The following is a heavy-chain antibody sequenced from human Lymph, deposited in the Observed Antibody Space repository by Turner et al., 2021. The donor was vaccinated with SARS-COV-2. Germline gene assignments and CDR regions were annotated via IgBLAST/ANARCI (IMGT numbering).Heavy chain of an antibody. V-gene: IGHV3-33*01. Sequence: QVQLVESGGGVVQPGRSLRLSCAASGFTFSSFGMHWVRQAPGKGLEWVAVIWLDGSNKYYADSVKGRFTISRDNSKNTLYLQMNSLRAEDTAVYYCARGAMTTVTLQYYYYGLDVWGLGATVTVSS. D-gene: IGHD4-17*01. CDR2: IWLDGSNK. CDR1: GFTFSSFG. CDR3: ARGAMTTVTLQYYYYGLDV. J-gene: IGHJ6*02.